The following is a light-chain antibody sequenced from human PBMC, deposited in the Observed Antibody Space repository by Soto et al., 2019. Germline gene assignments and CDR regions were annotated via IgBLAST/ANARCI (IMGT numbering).Light chain of an antibody. J-gene: IGLJ1*01. CDR1: SSDVGDYNY. Sequence: QSCLTQPASVSLSPGQSITISCTGTSSDVGDYNYVSWYQQYPGKAPKLMIYGVSNRPSGVSNRFSGSKSGNTASLTISGLQAEDEADYYCSSYTTSSTHYVFGAGTKVTVL. CDR2: GVS. CDR3: SSYTTSSTHYV. V-gene: IGLV2-14*01.